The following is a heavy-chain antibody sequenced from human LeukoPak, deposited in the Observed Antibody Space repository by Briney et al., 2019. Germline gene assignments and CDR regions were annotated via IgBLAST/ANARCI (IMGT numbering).Heavy chain of an antibody. V-gene: IGHV3-33*01. CDR2: IWYGGDNK. D-gene: IGHD3-22*01. CDR3: ARATHYYESSGYDY. Sequence: PGGSLRLSCAASGFTFRTYGMHWVRQAPGKGLEWVAFIWYGGDNKYYADSVKGRFTISRDNAKNSLYLQMNSLRAEDTALYYCARATHYYESSGYDYWGQGTLVTVSS. J-gene: IGHJ4*02. CDR1: GFTFRTYG.